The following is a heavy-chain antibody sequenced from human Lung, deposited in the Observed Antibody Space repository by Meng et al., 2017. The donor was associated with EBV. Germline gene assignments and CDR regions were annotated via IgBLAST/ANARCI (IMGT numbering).Heavy chain of an antibody. CDR1: GGSISRGGHY. CDR3: ARAVDTGYFDY. CDR2: IYYSGST. J-gene: IGHJ4*02. D-gene: IGHD5-18*01. Sequence: QDAGSGLVKPSQTSSRTCTVSGGSISRGGHYWSWIRQHPGKGLEWIGYIYYSGSTYYNPSLKSLVSISVDTSNNQFSLKLSSVTAADTAVYYCARAVDTGYFDYWGQGTLVTVSS. V-gene: IGHV4-31*01.